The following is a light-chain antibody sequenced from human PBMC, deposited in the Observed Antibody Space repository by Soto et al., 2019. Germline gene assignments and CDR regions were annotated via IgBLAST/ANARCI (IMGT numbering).Light chain of an antibody. V-gene: IGKV1-5*03. CDR2: KAS. J-gene: IGKJ1*01. CDR1: QSIDSW. Sequence: DIPMTQSPSTLSASVGDRVTITCRASQSIDSWLAWYQQKPGKAPKLLIYKASTLKSGVPSRFSGSGSGTEFTLSINSLQPDDFATYYCQQYNTDSRIFGQGTRVEVK. CDR3: QQYNTDSRI.